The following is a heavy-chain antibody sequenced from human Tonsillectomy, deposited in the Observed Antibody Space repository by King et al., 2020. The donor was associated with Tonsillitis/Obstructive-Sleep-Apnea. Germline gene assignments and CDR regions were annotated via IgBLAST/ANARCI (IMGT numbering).Heavy chain of an antibody. CDR2: IYIGGRT. J-gene: IGHJ4*02. D-gene: IGHD4-17*01. Sequence: RWVRQAPGKGLEWVSVIYIGGRTYYAASVKGRFTISRHNSKNTLYLQMNSLRAEDTAVYYCSRGGFHYCDYSDFEYWRQGTLVTVSS. V-gene: IGHV3-53*04. CDR3: SRGGFHYCDYSDFEY.